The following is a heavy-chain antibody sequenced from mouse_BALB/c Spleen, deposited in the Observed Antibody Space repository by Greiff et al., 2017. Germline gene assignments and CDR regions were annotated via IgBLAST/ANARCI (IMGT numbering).Heavy chain of an antibody. V-gene: IGHV5-9-4*01. D-gene: IGHD2-2*01. CDR3: ARIYYGYDGAMDY. J-gene: IGHJ4*01. Sequence: EVHLVESGGGLVKPGGSLKLSCAASGFTFSSYAMSWVRQSPEKRLEWVAEISSGGSYTYYPDTVTGRFTISRDNAKNTLYLEMSSLRSEDTAMYYCARIYYGYDGAMDYWGQGTSVTVSS. CDR2: ISSGGSYT. CDR1: GFTFSSYA.